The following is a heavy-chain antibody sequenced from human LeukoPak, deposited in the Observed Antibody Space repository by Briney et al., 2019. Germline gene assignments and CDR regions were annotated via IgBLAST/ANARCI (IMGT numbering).Heavy chain of an antibody. CDR3: ARLNGTVTWFDP. V-gene: IGHV1-69*01. J-gene: IGHJ5*02. Sequence: SVKVSCKASGGTFSSYAISWVRQAPGQGLEWMGGIIPIFGTANYAQKFQSRVTITADESTSTAYMELSSLRSEDTAVYYCARLNGTVTWFDPWGQGTLVTVSS. CDR1: GGTFSSYA. D-gene: IGHD4-17*01. CDR2: IIPIFGTA.